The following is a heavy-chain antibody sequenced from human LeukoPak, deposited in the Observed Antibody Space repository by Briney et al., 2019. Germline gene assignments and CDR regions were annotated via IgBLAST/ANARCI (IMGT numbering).Heavy chain of an antibody. V-gene: IGHV3-7*01. J-gene: IGHJ4*02. Sequence: GGSLRLSCAASGFTFSSYWMSWVRQAPGKGLEWVANIKQDGSEKYYVDSVKGRFTISRDNAKNSLYLQMNSLRAEDTAVYYCARDQQGYSYCTNGVCPDPPFDYWGQGTLVTVSS. CDR3: ARDQQGYSYCTNGVCPDPPFDY. CDR1: GFTFSSYW. D-gene: IGHD2-8*01. CDR2: IKQDGSEK.